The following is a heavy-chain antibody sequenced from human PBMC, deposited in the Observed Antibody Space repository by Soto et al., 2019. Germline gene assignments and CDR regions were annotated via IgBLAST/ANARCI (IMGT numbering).Heavy chain of an antibody. CDR2: ISGSGGST. J-gene: IGHJ4*02. CDR1: GFTFSSYA. D-gene: IGHD2-15*01. V-gene: IGHV3-23*01. CDR3: AQLDIVVVVAATLCY. Sequence: GGSLRLSCAASGFTFSSYAMSWVRQAPGKGLEWVSAISGSGGSTYYADSVKGRFTISRDNSKNTLYLQMNSLRAEDTAVYYCAQLDIVVVVAATLCYWGQGTLVTVSS.